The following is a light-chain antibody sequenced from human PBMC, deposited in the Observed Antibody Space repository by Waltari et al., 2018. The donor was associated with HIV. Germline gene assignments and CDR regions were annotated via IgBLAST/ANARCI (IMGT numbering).Light chain of an antibody. J-gene: IGLJ3*02. CDR3: AAWDDSLNGWV. CDR2: TNN. V-gene: IGLV1-44*01. Sequence: QSVLTQPPSASGTPGQRVTISCSGSSSNIGSNTVNWYHQLPGTAPKVLIYTNNRRPSGCPDRFPGSKSGTSASLAISGLQSEDEADYYCAAWDDSLNGWVFGGGTKLTVL. CDR1: SSNIGSNT.